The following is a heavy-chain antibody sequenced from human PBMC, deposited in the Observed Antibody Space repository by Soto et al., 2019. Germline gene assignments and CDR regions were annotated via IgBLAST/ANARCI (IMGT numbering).Heavy chain of an antibody. D-gene: IGHD4-17*01. CDR3: ARRMTTVTTYYYYYGMDV. Sequence: GGSLRLSCAASGFTFSSYGMHWVRQAPGKGLEWVAVIWYDGSNEYYADSVKGRFTISRDNSKNTLYLQMNSLRAEDTAVYYCARRMTTVTTYYYYYGMDVWGQGTTVTVSS. CDR2: IWYDGSNE. J-gene: IGHJ6*02. V-gene: IGHV3-33*01. CDR1: GFTFSSYG.